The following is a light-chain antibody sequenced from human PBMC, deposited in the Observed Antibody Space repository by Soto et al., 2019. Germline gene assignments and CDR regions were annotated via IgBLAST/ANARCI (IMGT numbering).Light chain of an antibody. CDR3: QQFYDRPYT. Sequence: DIHMTQSPSSLSASVGDRVTITCQASHDLRNELNWYQQKTGQAHKLLISEASNVETGGPSGFSGSGFGTKFTLTIASLQPEDVATYYCQQFYDRPYTFGQGTKVDI. CDR1: HDLRNE. V-gene: IGKV1-33*01. CDR2: EAS. J-gene: IGKJ2*01.